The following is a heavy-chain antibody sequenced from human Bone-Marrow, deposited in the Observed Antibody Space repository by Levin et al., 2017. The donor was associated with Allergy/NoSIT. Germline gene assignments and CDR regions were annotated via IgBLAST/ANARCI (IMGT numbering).Heavy chain of an antibody. J-gene: IGHJ4*02. CDR2: VNNGGNA. CDR1: GFTFSRYA. D-gene: IGHD6-19*01. V-gene: IGHV3-23*01. Sequence: SCVGSGFTFSRYAMSWVRQAPGRGLEWVASVNNGGNAYYGDSVKGRFTVSRDNYRNTLDLQMDSLRDDDTAIYYCAKDHPSSGWPAFDYWGQGTRVSVSS. CDR3: AKDHPSSGWPAFDY.